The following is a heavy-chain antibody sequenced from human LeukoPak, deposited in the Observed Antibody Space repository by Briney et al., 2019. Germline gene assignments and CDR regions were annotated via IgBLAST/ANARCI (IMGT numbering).Heavy chain of an antibody. CDR3: ARDIEAAGLFLDY. V-gene: IGHV3-7*01. Sequence: GGSLRLSCAASGFTFSSYWMSWVRQAPGKGLERVANMKYDGSEKYYVDSVKGRFTISRDNAKNSLYLQMNSLRAEDTAVYYCARDIEAAGLFLDYWGQGTLVTVSS. CDR1: GFTFSSYW. CDR2: MKYDGSEK. J-gene: IGHJ4*02. D-gene: IGHD6-13*01.